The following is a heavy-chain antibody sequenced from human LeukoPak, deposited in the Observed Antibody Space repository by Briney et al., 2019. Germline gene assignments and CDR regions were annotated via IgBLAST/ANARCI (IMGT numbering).Heavy chain of an antibody. D-gene: IGHD1-26*01. CDR3: ARREWEIGLFFDY. Sequence: KTSETLSLTCTVSGGSISSYYWSWIRQPPGKGLEWIGYIYYSGSTDYNPSLKSRVTISLDTSKNQFSLKLSSVTAADTAVYYCARREWEIGLFFDYWGQGTLVTVSS. CDR1: GGSISSYY. J-gene: IGHJ4*02. V-gene: IGHV4-59*01. CDR2: IYYSGST.